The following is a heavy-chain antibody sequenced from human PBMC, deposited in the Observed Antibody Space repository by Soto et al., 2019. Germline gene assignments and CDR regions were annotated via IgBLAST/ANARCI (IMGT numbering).Heavy chain of an antibody. J-gene: IGHJ6*02. Sequence: GESLKISCKGSVYSFTSYCISWVRQMPVRGLEWRGRIDPGDSYTNYSPSFQGHVTISADKSISTAYLQWSSLKASDTAMYYCATRGYSYVYGIAVWGQGTTVTFSS. CDR2: IDPGDSYT. CDR3: ATRGYSYVYGIAV. V-gene: IGHV5-10-1*01. CDR1: VYSFTSYC. D-gene: IGHD5-18*01.